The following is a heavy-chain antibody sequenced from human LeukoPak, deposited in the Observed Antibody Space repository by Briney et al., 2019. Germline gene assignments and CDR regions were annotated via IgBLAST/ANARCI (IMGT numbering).Heavy chain of an antibody. J-gene: IGHJ4*02. V-gene: IGHV3-53*01. CDR1: GFTVSSNY. D-gene: IGHD6-6*01. Sequence: GGSLRLSCAASGFTVSSNYMSWVRQAPGKGLEWVSVIYSGGSTYYADSVKGRFTISRDNSENTLYLQMNSLRAEDTAVYYCARVGTLYSSSYYFDYWGQGTLVTASS. CDR2: IYSGGST. CDR3: ARVGTLYSSSYYFDY.